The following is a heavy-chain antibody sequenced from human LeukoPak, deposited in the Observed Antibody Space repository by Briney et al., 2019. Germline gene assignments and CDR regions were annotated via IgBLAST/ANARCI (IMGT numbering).Heavy chain of an antibody. Sequence: GGSLRLSCTASGFTFGDYAMSWVRQAPGKGLEWVGFIRSKAYGGTTEYAASVKGRFTISRDDSKSIACLQMNSLKTEDTAVYYCTTDKNIVATINRDAFDIWGQGTMVTVSS. CDR3: TTDKNIVATINRDAFDI. D-gene: IGHD5-12*01. CDR2: IRSKAYGGTT. CDR1: GFTFGDYA. V-gene: IGHV3-49*04. J-gene: IGHJ3*02.